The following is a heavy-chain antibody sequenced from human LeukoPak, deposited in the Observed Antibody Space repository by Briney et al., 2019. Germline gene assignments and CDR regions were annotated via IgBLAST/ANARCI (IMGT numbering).Heavy chain of an antibody. CDR3: ARTTYSSWNWFDP. CDR2: IYTSGST. J-gene: IGHJ5*02. V-gene: IGHV4-4*07. CDR1: GGSISSYY. Sequence: PSETLSLTCTVSGGSISSYYWSWIRQPTGKGLEWIGRIYTSGSTNYNPSLKSRVTISVDTSKNQFSLKLSSVTAADTAVYYCARTTYSSWNWFDPWGQGTLVTVSS. D-gene: IGHD6-6*01.